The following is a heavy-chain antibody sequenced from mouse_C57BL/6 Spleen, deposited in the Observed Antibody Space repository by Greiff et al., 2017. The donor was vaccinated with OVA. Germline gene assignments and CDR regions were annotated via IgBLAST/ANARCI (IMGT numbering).Heavy chain of an antibody. D-gene: IGHD1-3*01. CDR3: ARRSGTSFAY. CDR2: IDPSDSET. CDR1: GYTFTSYW. V-gene: IGHV1-52*01. J-gene: IGHJ3*01. Sequence: QVQLQQPGAELVRPGSSVKLSCKASGYTFTSYWMHWVKQRPIQGLEWIGNIDPSDSETHYNQKFKDKATLTIDKSSNTAYMQLSSLTSEDSAVYYGARRSGTSFAYWGQGTLVTVSA.